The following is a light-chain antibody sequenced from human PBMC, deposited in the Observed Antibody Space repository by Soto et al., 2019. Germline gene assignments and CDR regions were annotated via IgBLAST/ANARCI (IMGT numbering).Light chain of an antibody. CDR3: HSYDSRWSDSVV. CDR2: GNR. V-gene: IGLV1-40*01. Sequence: QSVLTQPPSVSGAPGQRVSISCTGNSSNIGAGYDVHWYQLLPGSTPKLLIYGNRNRPSGVPGRFSGSKSGPSASLAITGLQAEDEADYYCHSYDSRWSDSVVFGGGTKLTVL. J-gene: IGLJ2*01. CDR1: SSNIGAGYD.